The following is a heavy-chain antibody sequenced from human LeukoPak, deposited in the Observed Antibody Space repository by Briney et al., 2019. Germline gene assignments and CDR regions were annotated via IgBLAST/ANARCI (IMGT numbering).Heavy chain of an antibody. Sequence: LSCAASGFTFSSYSMNWVRQAPGKGXEWVSSISSSSSYIYYADSVKGRFTISRDNAKNSLYLQMNSLRAEDTAVYYCARGQRDYYYGMDVWGKGTTVTVSS. D-gene: IGHD1-1*01. CDR1: GFTFSSYS. V-gene: IGHV3-21*04. J-gene: IGHJ6*04. CDR3: ARGQRDYYYGMDV. CDR2: ISSSSSYI.